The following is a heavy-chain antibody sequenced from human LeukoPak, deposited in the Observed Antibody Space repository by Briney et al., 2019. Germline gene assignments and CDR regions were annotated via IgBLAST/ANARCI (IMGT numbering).Heavy chain of an antibody. V-gene: IGHV4-59*08. D-gene: IGHD2-2*01. Sequence: PSETLSLTCTVSGGSMHTYYWSWIRQTPGKGLEWIGYMFYSGSTNYNPSLRSRVTISIDTSKNQFSLKLSSVTAADTAFYYCARHSSYYYGMDVWGQGTTVTVSS. J-gene: IGHJ6*02. CDR2: MFYSGST. CDR3: ARHSSYYYGMDV. CDR1: GGSMHTYY.